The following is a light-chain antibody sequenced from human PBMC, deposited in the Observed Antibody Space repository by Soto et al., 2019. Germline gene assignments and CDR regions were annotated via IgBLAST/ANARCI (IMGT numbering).Light chain of an antibody. J-gene: IGLJ1*01. CDR2: DVS. Sequence: QSALTQPASVSGSPGQSITISCTGTSSDVGGYNYVSWYQQHPGKAPKLMIYDVSNWPSGVSNRFSGSKSGNTASLTISGLQAEDEVDYYCSSYTSSSTLLFGTGTKAPVL. V-gene: IGLV2-14*01. CDR1: SSDVGGYNY. CDR3: SSYTSSSTLL.